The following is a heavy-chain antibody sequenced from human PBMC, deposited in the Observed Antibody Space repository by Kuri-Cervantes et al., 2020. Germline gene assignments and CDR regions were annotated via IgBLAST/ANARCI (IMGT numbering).Heavy chain of an antibody. CDR3: ARGTFLGYYYMDV. Sequence: ASVKVSCKASGYTFTDYYMHWVRQAPGQGLEWMGWMNPNSGNTGYAQKFQGRVSMTRNTSISTAYMELSSLRSEDTAVYYCARGTFLGYYYMDVWGKGTTVTVSS. CDR2: MNPNSGNT. D-gene: IGHD2-21*01. V-gene: IGHV1-8*02. J-gene: IGHJ6*03. CDR1: GYTFTDYY.